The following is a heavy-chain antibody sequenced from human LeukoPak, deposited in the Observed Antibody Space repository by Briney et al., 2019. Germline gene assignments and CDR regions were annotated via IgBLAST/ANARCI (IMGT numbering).Heavy chain of an antibody. CDR1: GFSFSSYA. Sequence: PGGSLRLSCAASGFSFSSYAMHWVRQAPGKGLEWVAVISYDGSNKYYADSVKGRFTISRDNSKNTLYLQMNSLRAEDTAVYYCAKDVLGFGSSSWRAVDYWGQGTLVTVSS. V-gene: IGHV3-30-3*01. J-gene: IGHJ4*02. D-gene: IGHD6-13*01. CDR2: ISYDGSNK. CDR3: AKDVLGFGSSSWRAVDY.